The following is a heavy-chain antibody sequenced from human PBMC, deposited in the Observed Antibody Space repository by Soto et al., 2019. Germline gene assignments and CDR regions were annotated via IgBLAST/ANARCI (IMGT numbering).Heavy chain of an antibody. CDR3: ALTDSSGYYRGSIAFDI. CDR1: GYSISSGYY. Sequence: SETLYLTCAVSGYSISSGYYWGWIRQPPGKGLEWIGSIYHSGSTYYNPSLKSRVTISVDTSKNQFSLKLSSVTAADTAVYYCALTDSSGYYRGSIAFDIWGQGTMVT. CDR2: IYHSGST. J-gene: IGHJ3*02. D-gene: IGHD3-22*01. V-gene: IGHV4-38-2*01.